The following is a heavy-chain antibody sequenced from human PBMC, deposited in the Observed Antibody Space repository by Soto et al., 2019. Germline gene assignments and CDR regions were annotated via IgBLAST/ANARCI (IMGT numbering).Heavy chain of an antibody. CDR3: ARGPPQVQGSDYYYYMDV. D-gene: IGHD6-6*01. CDR2: MNPNSGNT. Sequence: ASAKVSCKASGYTFTSSDINWVRQATGQGPEWMGWMNPNSGNTGYAQKFQGRVTMTRNTSISTAYMELSSLRSEDMAVYYCARGPPQVQGSDYYYYMDVWGKGTTVTVSS. V-gene: IGHV1-8*01. CDR1: GYTFTSSD. J-gene: IGHJ6*03.